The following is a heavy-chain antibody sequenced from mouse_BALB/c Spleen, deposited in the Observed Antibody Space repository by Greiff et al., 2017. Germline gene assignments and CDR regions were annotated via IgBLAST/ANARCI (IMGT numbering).Heavy chain of an antibody. CDR1: GFNIKDYY. CDR2: IDPENGDT. V-gene: IGHV14-4*02. D-gene: IGHD2-1*01. Sequence: VQLQQSGAELVRSGASVKLSCTASGFNIKDYYMHWVKQRPEQGLEWIGWIDPENGDTEYAPKFQGKATMTADTSSNTAYLQLSSLTSEDTAVYYCNAEGNYVGNWGQGTLVTVSA. J-gene: IGHJ3*01. CDR3: NAEGNYVGN.